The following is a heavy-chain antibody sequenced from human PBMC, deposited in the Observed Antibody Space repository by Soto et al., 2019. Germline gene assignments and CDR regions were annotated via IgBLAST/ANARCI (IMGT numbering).Heavy chain of an antibody. V-gene: IGHV3-30*18. CDR1: GFTFSSYG. CDR2: ISYDGSNK. Sequence: GGSLRLSCAASGFTFSSYGMHWVRQAPGKGLEWVAVISYDGSNKYYADSVKGRFTISRDNSKNTLYLQMNSLRAEDTAVYYCAKEGDGYNYDLDYWGQGTLVTVSS. D-gene: IGHD5-12*01. CDR3: AKEGDGYNYDLDY. J-gene: IGHJ4*02.